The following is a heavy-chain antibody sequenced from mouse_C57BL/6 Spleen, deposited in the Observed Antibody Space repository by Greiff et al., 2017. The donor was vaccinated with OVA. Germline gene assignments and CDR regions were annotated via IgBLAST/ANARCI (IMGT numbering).Heavy chain of an antibody. CDR3: ARSYGSSYNYFDY. D-gene: IGHD1-1*01. CDR1: GYTFTSYT. J-gene: IGHJ2*01. Sequence: VQRVESGAELARPGASVKMSCKASGYTFTSYTMHWVKQRPGQGLEWIGYINPSSGYTKYNQKFKDKATLTADKSSSTAYMQLSSLTSEDSAVYYCARSYGSSYNYFDYWGQGTTLTVSS. CDR2: INPSSGYT. V-gene: IGHV1-4*01.